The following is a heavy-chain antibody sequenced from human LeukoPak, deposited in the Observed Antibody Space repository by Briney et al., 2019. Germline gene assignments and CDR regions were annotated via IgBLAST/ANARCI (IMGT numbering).Heavy chain of an antibody. CDR1: GGSVSSDSYY. CDR3: ARTNYGDYNWFDP. V-gene: IGHV4-61*01. D-gene: IGHD4-17*01. CDR2: VHNSGST. J-gene: IGHJ5*02. Sequence: SETLSLTCKVSGGSVSSDSYYCSWIRQPPGQGLEGIGYVHNSGSTKYNASLNSRLTISVDTSKNQFSLEVTSVTAADTAVYYCARTNYGDYNWFDPWGQGTLVTVSS.